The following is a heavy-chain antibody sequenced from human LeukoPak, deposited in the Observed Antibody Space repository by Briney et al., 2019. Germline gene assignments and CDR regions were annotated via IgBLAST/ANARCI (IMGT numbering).Heavy chain of an antibody. CDR3: ARVKVGATTPDFDY. Sequence: GGSLRLSCAASGFTFDDYGMSWVRQAPGKGLEWVSGINWNGGSTGYADSVKGRFTISRDNAKNSLYLQMNSLRAEDTAVYYCARVKVGATTPDFDYWGQGTLVTVSS. V-gene: IGHV3-20*04. D-gene: IGHD1-26*01. CDR1: GFTFDDYG. CDR2: INWNGGST. J-gene: IGHJ4*02.